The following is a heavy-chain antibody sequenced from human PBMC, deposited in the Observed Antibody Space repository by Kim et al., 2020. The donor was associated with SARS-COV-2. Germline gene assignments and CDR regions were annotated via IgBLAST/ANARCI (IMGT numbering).Heavy chain of an antibody. Sequence: SRVTISVDTSKNQFSLKLSSVTAADTAVYYCARNLGPYYYDSSGYAGFDLWGRGTLVTVSS. V-gene: IGHV4-39*01. CDR3: ARNLGPYYYDSSGYAGFDL. D-gene: IGHD3-22*01. J-gene: IGHJ2*01.